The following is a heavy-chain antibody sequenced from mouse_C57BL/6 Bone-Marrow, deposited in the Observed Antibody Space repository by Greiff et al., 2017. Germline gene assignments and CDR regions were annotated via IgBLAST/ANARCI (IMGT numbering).Heavy chain of an antibody. CDR1: GYTFTSYG. CDR2: IYPRSGNT. CDR3: KRYATVPWYFDV. Sequence: QVQLKESGAELVRPGASVKLSCKASGYTFTSYGISWVKQRTGQGLEWIGVIYPRSGNTYYNEKLNGKATLTADKYSSTAYMELRSLTSEDSAVYFCKRYATVPWYFDVWGTGTTVTVSS. V-gene: IGHV1-81*01. D-gene: IGHD1-1*01. J-gene: IGHJ1*03.